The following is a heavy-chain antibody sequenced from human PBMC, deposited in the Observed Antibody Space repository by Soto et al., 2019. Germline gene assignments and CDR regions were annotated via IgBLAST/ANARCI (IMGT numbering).Heavy chain of an antibody. CDR3: ARDLGYNWNYWGAFEI. J-gene: IGHJ3*02. V-gene: IGHV1-18*04. CDR2: INPYNDNT. Sequence: QVQLVQSGPEVKKPGASVKVSCEASGYTFTKYGISWVRQAPGQGIEWVGWINPYNDNTNYVQKLQDRVTMTTDTSTSTAYMELMSLRSDDTAVYYCARDLGYNWNYWGAFEIWGQGTMVTVSS. CDR1: GYTFTKYG. D-gene: IGHD1-7*01.